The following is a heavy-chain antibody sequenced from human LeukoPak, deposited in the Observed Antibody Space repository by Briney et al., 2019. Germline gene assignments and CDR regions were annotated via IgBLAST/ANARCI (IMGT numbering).Heavy chain of an antibody. V-gene: IGHV5-51*01. CDR2: IYPGDSDT. J-gene: IGHJ5*02. CDR1: GSSFTSYW. CDR3: ARHVSPASWFDP. Sequence: GESLKISFKGSGSSFTSYWIGWVRPMPGKGLEWMGIIYPGDSDTRYSPSFQGQVTISADKSISTAYPQWSSLKASDTAMYYCARHVSPASWFDPWGQGTLVTVSS.